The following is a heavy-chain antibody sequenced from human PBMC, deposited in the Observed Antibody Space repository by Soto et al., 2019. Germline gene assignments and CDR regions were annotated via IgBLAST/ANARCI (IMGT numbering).Heavy chain of an antibody. CDR1: GFTFSSYA. CDR2: ISYDGSNK. D-gene: IGHD3-3*01. J-gene: IGHJ4*02. CDR3: ARAQDSDFWSGYYIGQCDY. Sequence: QVQLVESGGGVVQPGRSLRLSCAASGFTFSSYAMHWVRQAPGKGLEWVAVISYDGSNKYYADSVKGRFTISRDNSKNTLYLQMNSLRAEDTAVYYCARAQDSDFWSGYYIGQCDYWGQGTLSPSPQ. V-gene: IGHV3-30-3*01.